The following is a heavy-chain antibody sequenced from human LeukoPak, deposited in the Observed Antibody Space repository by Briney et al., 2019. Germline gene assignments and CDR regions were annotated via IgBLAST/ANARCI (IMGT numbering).Heavy chain of an antibody. D-gene: IGHD6-6*01. V-gene: IGHV3-23*01. CDR1: GFIFNTCA. CDR3: AKDRRAGSSRGSFDS. CDR2: ISNSGGTT. J-gene: IGHJ4*02. Sequence: GGSLRLSCAASGFIFNTCAMNWVRQAPGKGLEWVSTISNSGGTTYYADSVKGRFTIPRDNSENILYLQMDSLRAEDTATYYCAKDRRAGSSRGSFDSWGQGTLVTVSS.